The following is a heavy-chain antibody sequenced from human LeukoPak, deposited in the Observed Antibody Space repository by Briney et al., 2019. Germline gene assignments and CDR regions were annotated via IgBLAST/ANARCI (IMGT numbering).Heavy chain of an antibody. D-gene: IGHD3-16*01. CDR3: ARLRGTDDYYYMDV. V-gene: IGHV4-39*01. J-gene: IGHJ6*03. CDR2: IYYSGST. CDR1: GGSISSGSYY. Sequence: PSETLSLTCTVSGGSISSGSYYWGWIRQPPGKGLEWIGSIYYSGSTYYNPSLKSRVTISVDTSKNQFSLKLSSVTAADTAVYYCARLRGTDDYYYMDVWGKGTTVTVSS.